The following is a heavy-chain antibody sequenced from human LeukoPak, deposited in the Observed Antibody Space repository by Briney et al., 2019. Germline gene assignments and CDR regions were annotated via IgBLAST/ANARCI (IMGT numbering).Heavy chain of an antibody. CDR2: IYSSGST. CDR1: GVSISGYY. V-gene: IGHV4-59*01. D-gene: IGHD1-26*01. J-gene: IGHJ4*02. CDR3: ARAALVGATLFD. Sequence: SETLSLTCTVSGVSISGYYWSWLRQPPGKGLEWIAYIYSSGSTYYNPSLKSRVTISVDTSKNQFFLKLTSVTTADTAVYYCARAALVGATLFDWGQGTLVTVSS.